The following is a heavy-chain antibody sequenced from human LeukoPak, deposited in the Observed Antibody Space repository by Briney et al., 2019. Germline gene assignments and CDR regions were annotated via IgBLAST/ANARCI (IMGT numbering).Heavy chain of an antibody. D-gene: IGHD3-22*01. J-gene: IGHJ3*02. V-gene: IGHV4-34*01. CDR1: GGSFSGYY. Sequence: SETLSLTCAVYGGSFSGYYWSWIRQPPGKGLEWIGEINHSGSTNYNPSLKSRVTISVDTSKNQFSLKLSSVTAADTAVYYCARLSSGLAFDIWGQGTMVTVSS. CDR2: INHSGST. CDR3: ARLSSGLAFDI.